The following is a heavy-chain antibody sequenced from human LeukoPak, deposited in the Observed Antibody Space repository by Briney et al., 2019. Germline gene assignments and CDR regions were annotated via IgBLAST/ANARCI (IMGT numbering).Heavy chain of an antibody. V-gene: IGHV4-59*01. D-gene: IGHD1-26*01. J-gene: IGHJ3*02. Sequence: SETLSLTCTVSGDSISSYYWSWIRQPPGTGLEWIGYIHYSGNTNYNPSLRSRVSISVDTSNTQFSLKLSSVTAADTAVYYCARPGWVGATGAFHIWGQGTLVTVSS. CDR3: ARPGWVGATGAFHI. CDR1: GDSISSYY. CDR2: IHYSGNT.